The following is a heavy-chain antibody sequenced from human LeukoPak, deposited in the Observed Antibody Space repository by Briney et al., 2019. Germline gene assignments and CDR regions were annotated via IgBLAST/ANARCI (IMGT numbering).Heavy chain of an antibody. CDR3: AKDKRVGATADAFDV. V-gene: IGHV3-23*01. CDR2: ISGSGGST. CDR1: GFTFSSYA. Sequence: GGSLRLSCAASGFTFSSYAMSWVRQAPGKGLEWVSAISGSGGSTYYADSVKGRFTISRDNSKNTMYLQMNSLRAEDTALYYCAKDKRVGATADAFDVWGQGTMVTVSS. J-gene: IGHJ3*01. D-gene: IGHD1-26*01.